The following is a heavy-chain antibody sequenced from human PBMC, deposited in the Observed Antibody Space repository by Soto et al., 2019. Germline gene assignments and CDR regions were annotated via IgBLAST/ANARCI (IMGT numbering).Heavy chain of an antibody. CDR2: ISDNGRP. Sequence: SETLSLTCSVSDGSIGSGGYYWSWIRLHPGKGLEWIGYISDNGRPYYNPSLKSRATISEDRSKNQFSLRLRSVTAADTAVYYCARNDSGSKNFDYWGQGTLVTVSS. CDR1: DGSIGSGGYY. V-gene: IGHV4-31*03. J-gene: IGHJ4*02. D-gene: IGHD3-10*01. CDR3: ARNDSGSKNFDY.